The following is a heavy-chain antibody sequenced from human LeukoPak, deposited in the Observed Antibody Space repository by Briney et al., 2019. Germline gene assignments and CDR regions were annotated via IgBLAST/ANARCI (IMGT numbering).Heavy chain of an antibody. V-gene: IGHV3-33*01. Sequence: PGGSLRLSCAASGFTFSSYGMHWVRQAPGKGLEWVAVIWYDGSNKYYADSVKGRFTISRDNSKNTLYLQMNSLRAEDTAVYYCARTTSIAAAGTGFYFDYWGQGTLATVSS. CDR3: ARTTSIAAAGTGFYFDY. J-gene: IGHJ4*02. D-gene: IGHD6-13*01. CDR1: GFTFSSYG. CDR2: IWYDGSNK.